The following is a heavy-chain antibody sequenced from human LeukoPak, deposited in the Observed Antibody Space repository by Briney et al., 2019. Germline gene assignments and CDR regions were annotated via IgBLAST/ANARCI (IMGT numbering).Heavy chain of an antibody. Sequence: GGSLKLSCAASGFTFSGSAMHWVRQASGKGLEWVSSISSSSSYIYYADSVKGRFTISRDNAKNSLYLQMNSLRAEDTAVYYCANLPNYYDSSGYDPHFDYWGQGTLVTVSS. CDR2: ISSSSSYI. D-gene: IGHD3-22*01. V-gene: IGHV3-21*01. CDR1: GFTFSGSA. J-gene: IGHJ4*02. CDR3: ANLPNYYDSSGYDPHFDY.